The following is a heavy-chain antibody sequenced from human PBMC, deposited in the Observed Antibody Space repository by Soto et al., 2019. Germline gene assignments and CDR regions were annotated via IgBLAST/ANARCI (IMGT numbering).Heavy chain of an antibody. CDR3: AKGFSGSYYSGYDY. CDR2: IKNDGSST. D-gene: IGHD1-26*01. J-gene: IGHJ4*02. V-gene: IGHV3-30*18. CDR1: GFTFSSYV. Sequence: GGSLRLSCAASGFTFSSYVMYWVRQAPGKGLVWVARIKNDGSSTTYADSVKGRFTISRDNAKNTLYLQMNSLRAEDTDVYYCAKGFSGSYYSGYDYWGQGTLVTVSS.